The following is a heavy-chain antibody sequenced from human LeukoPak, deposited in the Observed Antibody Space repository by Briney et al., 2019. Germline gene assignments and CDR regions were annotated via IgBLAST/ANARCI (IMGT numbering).Heavy chain of an antibody. V-gene: IGHV3-11*04. Sequence: GGSLTLSCAASGFTFSDYHMTWIRQAPGKGLEWISYISNTGRTTYYADSVKGRFTISRDDAKNSLFLEMNSLRAEDTAVYYCARDGSPLRFYEMDVWGKGTTVIVSS. J-gene: IGHJ6*04. CDR1: GFTFSDYH. CDR3: ARDGSPLRFYEMDV. D-gene: IGHD2-2*03. CDR2: ISNTGRTT.